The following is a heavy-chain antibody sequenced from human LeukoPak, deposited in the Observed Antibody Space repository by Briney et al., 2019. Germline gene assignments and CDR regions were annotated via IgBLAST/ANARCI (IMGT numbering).Heavy chain of an antibody. V-gene: IGHV1-2*02. D-gene: IGHD3-22*01. CDR2: INPNSGGT. J-gene: IGHJ6*02. CDR3: ARDHHTYYYDSSGYYADYYYGMDV. Sequence: ASVKVSCKASGYTFTGYYMHWVRQAPGQGLEWMGWINPNSGGTNYAQKFQGRVTMTRDTSISTAYMELSRLRSEDTAVYYCARDHHTYYYDSSGYYADYYYGMDVWGQGTTVTVSS. CDR1: GYTFTGYY.